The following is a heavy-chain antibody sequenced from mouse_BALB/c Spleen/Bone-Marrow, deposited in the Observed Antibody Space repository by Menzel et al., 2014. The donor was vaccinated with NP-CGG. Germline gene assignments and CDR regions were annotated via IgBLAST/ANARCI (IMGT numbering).Heavy chain of an antibody. V-gene: IGHV1-5*01. CDR1: GYSFTSYW. CDR3: TRGGLLRLRDYAMDY. D-gene: IGHD1-2*01. CDR2: FFPGNSDT. J-gene: IGHJ4*01. Sequence: VQLKESGSVLARPGASVKMSCKASGYSFTSYWMHWVKQRPGQGLEWIGAFFPGNSDTSYSQKFKGKAKLTAVTSASTAYMELSSLTNEDSAVYYCTRGGLLRLRDYAMDYWGQGTSVTVSS.